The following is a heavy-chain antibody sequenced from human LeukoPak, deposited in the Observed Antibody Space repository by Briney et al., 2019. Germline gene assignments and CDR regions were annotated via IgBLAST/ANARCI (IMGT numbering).Heavy chain of an antibody. CDR3: ARGTPTTDYGDYDGSSGYYFDY. Sequence: PSETLSLTWAVYGGSFSGYYWSWIRQPPGKGLEWIGEINHSGSTNYNPSLKSRVTISVDTSKNQFSLKLSSVTAADTAVYYCARGTPTTDYGDYDGSSGYYFDYWGQGTLVTVSS. J-gene: IGHJ4*02. CDR2: INHSGST. V-gene: IGHV4-34*01. CDR1: GGSFSGYY. D-gene: IGHD4-17*01.